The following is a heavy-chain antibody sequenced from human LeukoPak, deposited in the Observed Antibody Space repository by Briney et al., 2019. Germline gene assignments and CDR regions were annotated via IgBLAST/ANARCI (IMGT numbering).Heavy chain of an antibody. CDR2: IIPILGIA. CDR1: GGTFISYT. J-gene: IGHJ4*02. V-gene: IGHV1-69*02. Sequence: GSSVKVSCKASGGTFISYTISWVRQAPGPGLEWMGRIIPILGIANYAQKFQGRVTITADKSTSTAYMELSSLRSEDTAVYFCADLDCSGGSCYLDYWGQGTLVTVSS. CDR3: ADLDCSGGSCYLDY. D-gene: IGHD2-15*01.